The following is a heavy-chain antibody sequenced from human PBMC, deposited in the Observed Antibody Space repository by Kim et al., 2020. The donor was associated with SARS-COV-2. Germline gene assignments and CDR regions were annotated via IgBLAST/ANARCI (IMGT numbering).Heavy chain of an antibody. CDR1: GFDLRNYS. Sequence: GGSLRLSCAASGFDLRNYSMSWVRQAPGKGLEWISYISITDTIYYADSVQGRFTNSRDKAKNSLVLHMNSLHADDTAVYYCARHTNWAYRWFDPWGQGTPVSVSS. CDR2: ISITDTI. V-gene: IGHV3-48*01. CDR3: ARHTNWAYRWFDP. D-gene: IGHD1-1*01. J-gene: IGHJ5*02.